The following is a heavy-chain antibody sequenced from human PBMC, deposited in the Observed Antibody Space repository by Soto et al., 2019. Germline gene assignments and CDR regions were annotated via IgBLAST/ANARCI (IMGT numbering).Heavy chain of an antibody. D-gene: IGHD2-15*01. Sequence: EEQLVESGGALVQPGRSLSLSCAASGFTFDDYAMHWVRQVPGKGLEWVSFITWNGVNTAYADSIRGRFTISRDNAKNSLYLQMNSLSAEDTAFYYCTRGYCSVGSCAFDIWGQGTMVAVSS. CDR2: ITWNGVNT. CDR1: GFTFDDYA. J-gene: IGHJ3*02. CDR3: TRGYCSVGSCAFDI. V-gene: IGHV3-9*01.